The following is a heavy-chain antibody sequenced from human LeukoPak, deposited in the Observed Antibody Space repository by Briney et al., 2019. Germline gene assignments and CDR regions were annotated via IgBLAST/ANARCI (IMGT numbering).Heavy chain of an antibody. V-gene: IGHV3-30*01. J-gene: IGHJ4*02. D-gene: IGHD3-9*01. CDR3: ARDRRYDILTGYVQFDY. CDR2: ISYDGSNK. Sequence: GRSLRLSCAASGFTFSSYAMHWVRQAPGKGLEWVAVISYDGSNKYYADSVKGRFTISRDNSKNTLYLQMNSLRAEDTAVYYCARDRRYDILTGYVQFDYWGQGTLVTVSS. CDR1: GFTFSSYA.